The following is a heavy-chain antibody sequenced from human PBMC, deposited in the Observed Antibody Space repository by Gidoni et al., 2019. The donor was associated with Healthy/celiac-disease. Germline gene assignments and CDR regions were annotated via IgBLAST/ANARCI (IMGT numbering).Heavy chain of an antibody. CDR3: ARYSSGWYVGFDY. V-gene: IGHV1-2*04. J-gene: IGHJ4*02. CDR2: INPNSGGT. CDR1: GYTFTGYY. D-gene: IGHD6-19*01. Sequence: QVQLVQSGAEVKKPAAAVKVHCKASGYTFTGYYMQWVRQDPGQGLEWMGWINPNSGGTNDAQKFQGLVTMTRDTAISTAYMELSRLRSDVTAVYYCARYSSGWYVGFDYWGQGTLVTVSS.